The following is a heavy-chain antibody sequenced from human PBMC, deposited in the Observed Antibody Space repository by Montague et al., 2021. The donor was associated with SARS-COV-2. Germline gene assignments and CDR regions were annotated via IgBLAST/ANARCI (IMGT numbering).Heavy chain of an antibody. CDR2: IYHNGKT. J-gene: IGHJ4*02. Sequence: SETLSLTCNASGDSITNTRYFWGWIRQPPGKALEWIGSIYHNGKTYYNPSLERRALLSIDTSKNQFSLRLSSVIASDTAVYYCAVELNYFFDYWGQGFLVPVSS. V-gene: IGHV4-39*01. CDR1: GDSITNTRYF. D-gene: IGHD1-7*01. CDR3: AVELNYFFDY.